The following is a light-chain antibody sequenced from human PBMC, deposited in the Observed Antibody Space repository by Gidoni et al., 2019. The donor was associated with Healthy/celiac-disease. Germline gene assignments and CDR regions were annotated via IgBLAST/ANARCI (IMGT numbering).Light chain of an antibody. CDR1: SSNIGAGYD. Sequence: QSVLTQPPSVSGAPGQRVTISCTGSSSNIGAGYDVHWYQQLPGTAPKPPLYGNSNRPSGVPDRFSGSKSGTSAALAITGLQAEDEADYYCQSYDSSLSGSKVFGTGTKVTVL. J-gene: IGLJ1*01. CDR2: GNS. V-gene: IGLV1-40*01. CDR3: QSYDSSLSGSKV.